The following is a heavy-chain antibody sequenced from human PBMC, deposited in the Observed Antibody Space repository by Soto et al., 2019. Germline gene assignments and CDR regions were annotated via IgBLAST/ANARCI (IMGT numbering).Heavy chain of an antibody. CDR1: GGSISSSSYF. CDR2: IYYSGST. CDR3: ARHPSDFWFDP. J-gene: IGHJ5*02. V-gene: IGHV4-39*01. D-gene: IGHD2-21*02. Sequence: QLQLQESGPGLVKPSETLSLTCSVSGGSISSSSYFWGWIRQPPGKGLEWIGSIYYSGSTYYNPSLTSRVTVSVDTAKNPFSLKLSSVTAADTAVYYCARHPSDFWFDPWGQGTLVTVSS.